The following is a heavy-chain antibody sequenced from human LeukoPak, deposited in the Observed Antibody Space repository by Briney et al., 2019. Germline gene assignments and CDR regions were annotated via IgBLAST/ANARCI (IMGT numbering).Heavy chain of an antibody. CDR3: ARDHIVGATNFDD. CDR2: IKQDGGEK. V-gene: IGHV3-7*01. CDR1: GFTFSGYW. D-gene: IGHD1-26*01. J-gene: IGHJ4*02. Sequence: PGGSLRLSCAASGFTFSGYWMSWVRQAPGKGLEWVANIKQDGGEKYYVDSVKGRFTISRDNAKNSLYLQMNSLRVEDTAVYYCARDHIVGATNFDDWGQGTLVTVSS.